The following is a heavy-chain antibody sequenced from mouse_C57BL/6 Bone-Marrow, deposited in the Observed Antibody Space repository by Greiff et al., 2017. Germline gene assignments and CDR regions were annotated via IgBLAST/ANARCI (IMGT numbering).Heavy chain of an antibody. V-gene: IGHV1-82*01. D-gene: IGHD2-4*01. CDR1: GYAFSSSW. J-gene: IGHJ4*01. Sequence: QVQLKQSGPELVKPGASVKISCKASGYAFSSSWMNWVKQRPGKGLEWIGRIYPGDGDTNYNGKFKGTATLTADKSSSTAYMQLSSLTSEDSAVYYCARYDYDGYYYAMDYWGQGTSVTVSS. CDR2: IYPGDGDT. CDR3: ARYDYDGYYYAMDY.